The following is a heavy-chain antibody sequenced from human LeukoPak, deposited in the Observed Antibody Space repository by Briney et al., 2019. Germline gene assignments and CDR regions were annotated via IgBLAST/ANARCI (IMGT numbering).Heavy chain of an antibody. J-gene: IGHJ4*02. CDR3: ARPIRLGDAFDY. V-gene: IGHV4-38-2*01. CDR1: GYSISSGYY. Sequence: PSETLSLTCAVSGYSISSGYYWGWIRQPPGKGLESIGSIYHSGSTYYNPSLKSRVTISVDTSKDQFSLKLSSVTAADTAVYYCARPIRLGDAFDYWGPRTLVTVSS. CDR2: IYHSGST. D-gene: IGHD3-16*01.